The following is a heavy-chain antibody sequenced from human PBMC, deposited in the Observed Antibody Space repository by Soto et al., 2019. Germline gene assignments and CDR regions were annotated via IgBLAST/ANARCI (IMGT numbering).Heavy chain of an antibody. J-gene: IGHJ4*02. CDR3: AKGSRSSTFDY. Sequence: EVQLLESGGGLVQPGESLRLSCAASGFTFSSYAMSWVRQAPGKGLEWVSVISGSDDSTYYADSVKGRFTFSRDNSKNTLYLQMNSPRAEDTAVYYCAKGSRSSTFDYFGQGTLVTVSS. D-gene: IGHD6-6*01. V-gene: IGHV3-23*01. CDR2: ISGSDDST. CDR1: GFTFSSYA.